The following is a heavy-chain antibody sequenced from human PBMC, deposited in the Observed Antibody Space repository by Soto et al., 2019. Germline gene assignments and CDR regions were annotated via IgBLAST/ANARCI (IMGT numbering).Heavy chain of an antibody. Sequence: PGGSLRLSCAAAGFTFSSYAMSWVRQAPGKGLEWVSAISGSGGSTYYADSVKGRFTISRDNSKNTLYLQMNSLRAEDTAVYYCAKPIRGSEDILTGYSRYYYYYGMDVWGQGTTVTVSS. V-gene: IGHV3-23*01. D-gene: IGHD3-9*01. CDR3: AKPIRGSEDILTGYSRYYYYYGMDV. CDR2: ISGSGGST. J-gene: IGHJ6*02. CDR1: GFTFSSYA.